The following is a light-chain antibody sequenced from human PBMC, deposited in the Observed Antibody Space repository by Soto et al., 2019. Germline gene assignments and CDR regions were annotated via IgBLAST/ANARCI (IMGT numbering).Light chain of an antibody. CDR1: QSVSSSY. Sequence: EIVLTQSPGTLSLSPGERATLSCRASQSVSSSYLAWYQQKPGQAPRLLIYDASSRATGIPVRFSGSGSGTDFTLTISRLEPEDFALYYCQQYGSSPQTFGQGTKVEIK. V-gene: IGKV3-20*01. CDR3: QQYGSSPQT. CDR2: DAS. J-gene: IGKJ1*01.